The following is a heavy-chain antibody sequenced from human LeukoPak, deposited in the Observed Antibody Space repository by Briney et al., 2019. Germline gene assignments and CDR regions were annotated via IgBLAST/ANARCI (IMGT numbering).Heavy chain of an antibody. CDR2: IYSGGST. D-gene: IGHD4-11*01. CDR3: ARGYTNYGYAFDI. J-gene: IGHJ3*02. V-gene: IGHV3-66*01. CDR1: VFSVGSNY. Sequence: GGSLRLSCAASVFSVGSNYMTWVRQAPGKGLEWVSLIYSGGSTYYADSVKGRFTISRDNSKNTLYLQMNNLRAEDTAVYYCARGYTNYGYAFDIWGQGTMVTVSS.